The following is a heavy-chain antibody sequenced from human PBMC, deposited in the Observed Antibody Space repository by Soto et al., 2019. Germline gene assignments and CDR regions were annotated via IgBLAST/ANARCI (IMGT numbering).Heavy chain of an antibody. V-gene: IGHV4-34*01. J-gene: IGHJ4*02. CDR3: ASLPPQKSYSYGDY. D-gene: IGHD5-18*01. Sequence: SETLSLTCAVYGGSFSGYYWSWIRQPPGKGLEWIGEINHSGSTNYNPSLKSRVTISVDTSKNQFSLKLSSVTAADTAVYYCASLPPQKSYSYGDYWGQGTLVTVSS. CDR2: INHSGST. CDR1: GGSFSGYY.